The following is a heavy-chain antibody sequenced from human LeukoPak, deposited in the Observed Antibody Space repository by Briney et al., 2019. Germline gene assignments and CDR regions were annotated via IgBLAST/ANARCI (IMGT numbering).Heavy chain of an antibody. J-gene: IGHJ3*02. CDR3: ARIDI. Sequence: GGSLRLSCAASGFIFTNYNLNWVRLAPGKGLEWISSITSSSYMFYSDSVKGRFTISRDNTKNSLYLQMNSLRPEDTAVYYCARIDIWGQGTMVTVSS. CDR2: ITSSSYM. CDR1: GFIFTNYN. V-gene: IGHV3-21*01.